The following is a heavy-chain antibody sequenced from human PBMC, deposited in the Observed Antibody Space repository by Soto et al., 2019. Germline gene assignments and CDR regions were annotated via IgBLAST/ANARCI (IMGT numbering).Heavy chain of an antibody. J-gene: IGHJ4*02. Sequence: PGGSLRLSCAASGFTFSSYAMSWVRQAPGKGLEWVSAISGSGGSTYYADSVKGRFTISRDNSKNTLYLQMNSLRAEDTAVYYCAKDLATRAFMVRGVTIDYWGQGTLVTVSS. CDR3: AKDLATRAFMVRGVTIDY. V-gene: IGHV3-23*01. CDR1: GFTFSSYA. CDR2: ISGSGGST. D-gene: IGHD3-10*01.